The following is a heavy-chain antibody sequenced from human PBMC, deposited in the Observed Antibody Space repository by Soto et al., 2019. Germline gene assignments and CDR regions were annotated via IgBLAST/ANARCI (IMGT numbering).Heavy chain of an antibody. CDR2: INPNSGGT. Sequence: ASVKVSCKASGYTFSDYYIHWVRQAPGQGFEWMGWINPNSGGTKYAPKFQGGVTMTRDTSITTAYMELSRLRSDDTAVYYCAREPATARPEGVDFWGQGTLVTVAS. J-gene: IGHJ4*02. CDR3: AREPATARPEGVDF. CDR1: GYTFSDYY. V-gene: IGHV1-2*02. D-gene: IGHD1-1*01.